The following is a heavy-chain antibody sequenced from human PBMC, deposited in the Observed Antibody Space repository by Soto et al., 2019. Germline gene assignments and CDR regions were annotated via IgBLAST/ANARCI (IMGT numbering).Heavy chain of an antibody. CDR2: INPNSGGP. CDR1: GSAFTGSY. V-gene: IGHV1-2*04. Sequence: VSVKIPWTACGSAFTGSYMRWVRQAPGQGVGGMGWINPNSGGPNYAEKFQGWVTMTGDASSGSAYMELSRVRSVDTAVYYCARRANIETVTTQIVGGESWGQGKRGT. D-gene: IGHD2-21*01. J-gene: IGHJ3*01. CDR3: ARRANIETVTTQIVGGES.